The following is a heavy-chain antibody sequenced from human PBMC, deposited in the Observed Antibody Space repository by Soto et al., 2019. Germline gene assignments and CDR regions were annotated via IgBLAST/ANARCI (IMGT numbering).Heavy chain of an antibody. J-gene: IGHJ4*02. CDR3: ARGQEGVVATH. CDR2: VKDGGHT. D-gene: IGHD5-12*01. Sequence: QVQLQQWGAGLLKPSETLSLICAVTGGSLSGYYWSWIRQPPGKGLEWIGEVKDGGHTNYSPSLRGXXTXAXXTSSNQFSLRLNSVTAADTGVYYCARGQEGVVATHWDQGSLVTVSS. CDR1: GGSLSGYY. V-gene: IGHV4-34*01.